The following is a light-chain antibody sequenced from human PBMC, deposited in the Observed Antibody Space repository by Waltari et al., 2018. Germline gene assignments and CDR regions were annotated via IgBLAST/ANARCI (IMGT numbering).Light chain of an antibody. CDR1: TSHVDAYNY. CDR2: DVY. CDR3: SSYTSTSTLWV. V-gene: IGLV2-14*03. Sequence: QSALTQPATVSGSPGQSITISCTGPTSHVDAYNYVSWYQQFPGKAPKLIIYDVYNRPSGFSTRFSGSKSGATASLTISGLQADDEAEYWCSSYTSTSTLWVFGGGTKLTV. J-gene: IGLJ3*02.